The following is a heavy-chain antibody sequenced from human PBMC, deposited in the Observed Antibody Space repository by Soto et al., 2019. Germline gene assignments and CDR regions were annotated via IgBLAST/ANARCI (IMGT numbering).Heavy chain of an antibody. CDR2: INAGNGNT. CDR1: GYTFTSYA. Sequence: GASVKVSCKASGYTFTSYAMHWVRQAPGQRLEWMGWINAGNGNTKYSQKFQGRVTITRDMSTSTAYMELSSLRSEDTAVYYCATPIYCSSTSCYDYWGQGTLVTVSS. J-gene: IGHJ4*02. D-gene: IGHD2-2*01. V-gene: IGHV1-3*01. CDR3: ATPIYCSSTSCYDY.